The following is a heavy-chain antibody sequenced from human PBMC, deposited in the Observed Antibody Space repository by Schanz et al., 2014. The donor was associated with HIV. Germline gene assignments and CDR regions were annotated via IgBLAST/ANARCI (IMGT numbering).Heavy chain of an antibody. CDR3: VRSLYDYVRGAYRPNSFGMNV. V-gene: IGHV3-48*02. D-gene: IGHD3-16*02. Sequence: VQLVESGKYLVEPGESLRLSCVASGFNFSRYNMNWVRQTPGKGLEWISHISFDGNIIYYADSVQGRFTISRDNAKNSLFLQMASLRDEDTAVYYCVRSLYDYVRGAYRPNSFGMNVWGQGTPVTVSS. CDR1: GFNFSRYN. CDR2: ISFDGNII. J-gene: IGHJ6*02.